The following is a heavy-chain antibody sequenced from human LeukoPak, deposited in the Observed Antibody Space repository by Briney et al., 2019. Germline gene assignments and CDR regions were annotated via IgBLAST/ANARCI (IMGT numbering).Heavy chain of an antibody. CDR2: ISAYNGNT. J-gene: IGHJ4*02. CDR3: ARDSPLATVTSADGFDY. CDR1: DYTFTSYG. D-gene: IGHD4-17*01. Sequence: ASVKVSCKASDYTFTSYGISWVRQAPGQGLEWMGWISAYNGNTNYAQKLQGRVTMTTDTSTSTAYMELRSLRSDDTAVYYCARDSPLATVTSADGFDYWGQGTLVTVSS. V-gene: IGHV1-18*01.